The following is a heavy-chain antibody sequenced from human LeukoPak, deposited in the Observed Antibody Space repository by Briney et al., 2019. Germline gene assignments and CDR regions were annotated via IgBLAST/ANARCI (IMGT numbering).Heavy chain of an antibody. Sequence: PGGSLRLSGAASGFTFSSYGMHWVRQAPGKGLEWVAVISYDGSNKYCADSVKGRFTISRDNSKNTLYLQMNSLRAEDTAVYYCAKDGAAAPPYYFDYWGQGTLVTVSS. D-gene: IGHD2-2*01. V-gene: IGHV3-30*18. CDR3: AKDGAAAPPYYFDY. CDR2: ISYDGSNK. J-gene: IGHJ4*02. CDR1: GFTFSSYG.